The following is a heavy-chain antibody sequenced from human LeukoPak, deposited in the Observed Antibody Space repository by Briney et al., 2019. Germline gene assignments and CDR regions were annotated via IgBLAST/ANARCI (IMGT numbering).Heavy chain of an antibody. CDR2: IYYSGST. V-gene: IGHV4-39*01. D-gene: IGHD3-10*01. Sequence: SETLSLTCTVSGDSVSSSNYYWGWIRQPPGKGLEWIGSIYYSGSTYYNPSLKSRVTISVDTSKNQFSLKLSSLTAAETAVYYCARQYGSGSAYTPVVDLWGQGTLVTVSS. J-gene: IGHJ4*02. CDR1: GDSVSSSNYY. CDR3: ARQYGSGSAYTPVVDL.